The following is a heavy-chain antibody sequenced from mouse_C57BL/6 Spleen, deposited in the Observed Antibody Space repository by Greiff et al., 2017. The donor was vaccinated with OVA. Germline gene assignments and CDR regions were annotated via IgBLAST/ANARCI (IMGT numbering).Heavy chain of an antibody. J-gene: IGHJ4*01. CDR1: GYTFTSYW. Sequence: QVQLQQSGPELVKPGASVKLSCKASGYTFTSYWMHWVKQRPGQGLEWIGNINPSNGGTNYNEKFKSKATLTVDKSASTAYMQLSSLTSEDSAVYYCARSMDYSRAMDYWGQGTSVTVSS. CDR2: INPSNGGT. V-gene: IGHV1-53*01. D-gene: IGHD2-5*01. CDR3: ARSMDYSRAMDY.